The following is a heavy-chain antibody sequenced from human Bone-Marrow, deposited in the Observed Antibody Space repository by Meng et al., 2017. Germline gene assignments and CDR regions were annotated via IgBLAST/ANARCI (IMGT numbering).Heavy chain of an antibody. CDR1: GFTFSSYW. CDR2: IKQDGSEK. CDR3: ARKIALRKWGMDV. D-gene: IGHD2-8*01. J-gene: IGHJ6*02. V-gene: IGHV3-7*01. Sequence: GESLKISCAASGFTFSSYWMSWVRQAPGKGLEWVANIKQDGSEKYYVDSVKGRFTISRDNAKNSLYLQMNSLRAEDTAVYYCARKIALRKWGMDVWGQGTTVTVSS.